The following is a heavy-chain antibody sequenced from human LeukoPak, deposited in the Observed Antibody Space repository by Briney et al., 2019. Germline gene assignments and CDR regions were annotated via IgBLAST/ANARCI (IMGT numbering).Heavy chain of an antibody. CDR3: ASRRSGWPNDAFDI. V-gene: IGHV3-7*03. CDR2: IKQDGSEK. J-gene: IGHJ3*02. D-gene: IGHD6-19*01. Sequence: GGSLRLSCAASGFTFSSYWMSWVRQAPGKGLEWVANIKQDGSEKYYVDSVKGRFTISRDNAKNSVFLQMNDLRAGDTALYYCASRRSGWPNDAFDIWGQRTMDIVTS. CDR1: GFTFSSYW.